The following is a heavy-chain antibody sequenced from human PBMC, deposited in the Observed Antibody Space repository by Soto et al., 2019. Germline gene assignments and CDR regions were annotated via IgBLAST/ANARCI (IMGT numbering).Heavy chain of an antibody. CDR1: GVSLTSGTYY. J-gene: IGHJ4*02. CDR3: ASTEDFFDY. CDR2: IFYSGST. V-gene: IGHV4-31*03. Sequence: SETLSLTCSVSGVSLTSGTYYWSWIRQHLGKGLEWIGYIFYSGSTDYNPSLKSRVNISVDTSKNQFSLKLSSVTAADTAVYYCASTEDFFDYWGQGTLVTVSS.